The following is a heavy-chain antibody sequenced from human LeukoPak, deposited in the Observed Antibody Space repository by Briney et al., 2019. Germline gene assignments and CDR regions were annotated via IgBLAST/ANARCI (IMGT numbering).Heavy chain of an antibody. CDR1: GFTFSSYS. CDR3: ARDLWGSGIDY. D-gene: IGHD3-10*01. Sequence: PGGSLRLSCAASGFTFSSYSMNWVRQAPGKGLEWVSYISSSSSTIYYADSVKSRFTISRDNAKNSLYLQMNSLRAEDTAVYYCARDLWGSGIDYWGQGTLVTVSS. V-gene: IGHV3-48*04. J-gene: IGHJ4*02. CDR2: ISSSSSTI.